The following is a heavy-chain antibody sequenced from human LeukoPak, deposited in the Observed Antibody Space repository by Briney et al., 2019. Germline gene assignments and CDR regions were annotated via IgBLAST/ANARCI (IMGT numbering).Heavy chain of an antibody. J-gene: IGHJ3*02. D-gene: IGHD2-2*01. CDR3: ARSGPAAGRPDAFDI. CDR1: GGSISSSSFY. CDR2: IYYTGTT. V-gene: IGHV4-39*07. Sequence: SETLSLTCTISGGSISSSSFYWAWIRQPPGKGLEYIGPIYYTGTTYYNLSLKSRVTISVDTSKNQFSLKLNSVTAADTAVYFCARSGPAAGRPDAFDIWGQGTMVTVSS.